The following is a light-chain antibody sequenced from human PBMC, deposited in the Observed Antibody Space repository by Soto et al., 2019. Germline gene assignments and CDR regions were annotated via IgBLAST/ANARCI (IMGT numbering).Light chain of an antibody. J-gene: IGLJ3*02. CDR3: CSSLSGGNTWV. Sequence: QSALTQPASVSGSPGQSITISCTGVGSDIGTNNLVSWYQHHPDKAPKLIIYEVNKRPSGISDRFSASKSGPTASLTLSGLQSEDEADYYCCSSLSGGNTWVFGGGTKLTGL. CDR1: GSDIGTNNL. CDR2: EVN. V-gene: IGLV2-23*02.